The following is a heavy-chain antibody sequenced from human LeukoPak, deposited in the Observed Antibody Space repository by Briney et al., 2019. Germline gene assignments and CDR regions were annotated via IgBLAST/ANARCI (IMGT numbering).Heavy chain of an antibody. J-gene: IGHJ6*02. CDR2: IYNSGSA. D-gene: IGHD2-2*01. CDR1: GGSISSGTHY. V-gene: IGHV4-31*11. Sequence: PSETLSLTCAVTGGSISSGTHYWNWIRQHPGQGLECIGHIYNSGSAYYNPSLMSRVSISIDTSENQFSLKLSSVTAADTAVYYCASTHCASPSCYSYYYSGLDVWGQGTTVIVSS. CDR3: ASTHCASPSCYSYYYSGLDV.